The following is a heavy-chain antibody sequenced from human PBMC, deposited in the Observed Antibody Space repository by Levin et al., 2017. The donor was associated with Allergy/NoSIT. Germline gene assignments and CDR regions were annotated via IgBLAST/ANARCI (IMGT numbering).Heavy chain of an antibody. CDR3: ARLIGQIVGTAGPRAFDI. Sequence: RGESLKISCKASGYSFSKCWVGWVRQMPGKGLEWMGVIYPDDSDTRYSPSFQGQVTISADRSINTAYLQWASLEASDTAMYYCARLIGQIVGTAGPRAFDIWGQGTMITVSS. CDR1: GYSFSKCW. J-gene: IGHJ3*02. V-gene: IGHV5-51*01. CDR2: IYPDDSDT. D-gene: IGHD2-21*02.